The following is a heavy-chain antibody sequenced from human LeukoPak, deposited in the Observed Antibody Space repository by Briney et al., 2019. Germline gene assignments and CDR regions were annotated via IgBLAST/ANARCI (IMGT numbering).Heavy chain of an antibody. V-gene: IGHV1-69*06. Sequence: ASVNVACMASGGTFSSYAISWVRQAPGQGLEWMGGIIPMFGTANYAQKFQGRVTITADKSTSTAYMELSSLRSEDTAVYYCARDRKLGYDILTGVLGYWGQGTLVTVSS. CDR3: ARDRKLGYDILTGVLGY. CDR1: GGTFSSYA. J-gene: IGHJ4*02. D-gene: IGHD3-9*01. CDR2: IIPMFGTA.